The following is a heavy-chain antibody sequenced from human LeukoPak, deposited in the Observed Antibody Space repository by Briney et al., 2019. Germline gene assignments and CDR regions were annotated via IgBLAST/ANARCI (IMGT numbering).Heavy chain of an antibody. CDR1: GGTFSSYA. V-gene: IGHV1-69*13. D-gene: IGHD5-12*01. Sequence: EASVKVSCTASGGTFSSYAISWVRQAPGQGLEWMGGIIPIFGTANYAQKFQGRVTITADESTSTAYMELSSLRSEDTAVYYCARGFDSGYDRGFDYWGQGTLVTVSS. J-gene: IGHJ4*02. CDR2: IIPIFGTA. CDR3: ARGFDSGYDRGFDY.